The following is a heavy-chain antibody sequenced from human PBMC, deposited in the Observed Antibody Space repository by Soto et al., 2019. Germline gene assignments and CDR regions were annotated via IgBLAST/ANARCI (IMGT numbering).Heavy chain of an antibody. CDR1: GGSISSSSYY. V-gene: IGHV4-39*01. J-gene: IGHJ4*02. CDR3: ARHGEAWNTVTTEFDY. Sequence: QLQLQESGPGLVKPSETLSLTCTVSGGSISSSSYYWGWIRQPPGKGLEWIGSIYYSGSTYYNPSLKSRVTISVDTSKTQFPLKLSSVTAAATAVYYCARHGEAWNTVTTEFDYWGQGNLVTVSS. CDR2: IYYSGST. D-gene: IGHD4-4*01.